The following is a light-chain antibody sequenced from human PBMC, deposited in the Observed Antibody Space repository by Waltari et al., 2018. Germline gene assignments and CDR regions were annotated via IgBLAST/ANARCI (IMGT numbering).Light chain of an antibody. J-gene: IGLJ2*01. CDR2: GTT. V-gene: IGLV1-40*01. CDR3: HSFDSSLSRSV. CDR1: SPNIGADYD. Sequence: QSVLTQPPSVSGAPGQRVPISCTGISPNIGADYDVHWYQHFPGTAPKPLTYGTTSRPSGVPDRFSGSKSGTSASLTIIGLQADDEADYFCHSFDSSLSRSVFGGGTRLSVL.